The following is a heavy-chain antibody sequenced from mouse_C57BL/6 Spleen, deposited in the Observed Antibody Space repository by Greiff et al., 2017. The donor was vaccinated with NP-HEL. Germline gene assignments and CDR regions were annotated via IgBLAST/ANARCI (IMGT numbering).Heavy chain of an antibody. CDR1: GFTFSSYA. CDR2: ISDGGSYT. V-gene: IGHV5-4*01. D-gene: IGHD2-2*01. CDR3: ARDRGYNYFDY. Sequence: EVQRVESGGGLVKPGGSLKLSCAASGFTFSSYAMSWVRQTPEKRLEWVATISDGGSYTYYPDNVKGRFTISRDNAKNNLYLQMSHLKSEDTAMYYCARDRGYNYFDYWGQGTTLTVSS. J-gene: IGHJ2*01.